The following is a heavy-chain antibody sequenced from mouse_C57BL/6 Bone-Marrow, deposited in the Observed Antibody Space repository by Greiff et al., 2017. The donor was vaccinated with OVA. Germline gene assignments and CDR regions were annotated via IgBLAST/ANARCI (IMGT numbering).Heavy chain of an antibody. CDR2: IAPSDSYI. CDR3: AHYGSRLYLHN. D-gene: IGHD1-1*01. J-gene: IGHJ2*02. Sequence: QVQLQQSGAELVRPGTSVKLSCKASGYTFTNYWMHWVKQRPGQGLEWIGVIAPSDSYINYNQKFKGRATLTVDTSSSTAYMHLSSLTSEDSAVYYCAHYGSRLYLHNWGRGTSLTVSS. CDR1: GYTFTNYW. V-gene: IGHV1-59*01.